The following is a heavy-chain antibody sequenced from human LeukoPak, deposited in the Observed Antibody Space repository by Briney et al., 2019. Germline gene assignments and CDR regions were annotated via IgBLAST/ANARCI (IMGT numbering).Heavy chain of an antibody. Sequence: SVKVSCKASGGTFSSYAISWVRQAPGQGLEWMGGIIPIFGTANYAQKFQGRVTITADESTSTAYMELSSLRSEDTAVYYCARDGVGATQTLDYWGQGTLVTVSS. V-gene: IGHV1-69*13. CDR1: GGTFSSYA. D-gene: IGHD1-26*01. CDR2: IIPIFGTA. CDR3: ARDGVGATQTLDY. J-gene: IGHJ4*02.